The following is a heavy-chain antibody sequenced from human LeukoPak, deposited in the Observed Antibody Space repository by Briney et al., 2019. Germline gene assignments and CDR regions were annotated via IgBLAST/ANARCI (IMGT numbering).Heavy chain of an antibody. V-gene: IGHV4-31*03. CDR1: GGSISSGGYY. J-gene: IGHJ4*02. Sequence: PSETLSLTCTVSGGSISSGGYYWSWIRQHPGKGLEWIGYIYHSGNTYYNPSLKSRITISVDTSKNQFSLKLSSVTAADTAVYYCARLRDGRWLLEYWGQGTLVTVSS. CDR3: ARLRDGRWLLEY. CDR2: IYHSGNT. D-gene: IGHD5-24*01.